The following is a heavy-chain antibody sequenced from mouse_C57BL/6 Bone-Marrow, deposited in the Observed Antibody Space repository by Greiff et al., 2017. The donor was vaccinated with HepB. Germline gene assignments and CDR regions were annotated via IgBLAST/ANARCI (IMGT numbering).Heavy chain of an antibody. CDR1: GFTFSSYA. CDR2: ISDGGSYT. D-gene: IGHD1-1*01. V-gene: IGHV5-4*01. Sequence: EVQGVESGGGLVKPGGSLKLSCAASGFTFSSYAMSWVRQTPEKRLEWVATISDGGSYTYYPDNVKGRFTISRDNAKNNLYLQMSHLKSEDTAMYYCARGDYGSSYEAMDYWGQGTSVTVSS. J-gene: IGHJ4*01. CDR3: ARGDYGSSYEAMDY.